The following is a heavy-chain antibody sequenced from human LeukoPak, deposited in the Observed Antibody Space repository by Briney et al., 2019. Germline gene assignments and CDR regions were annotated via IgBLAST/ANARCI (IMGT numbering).Heavy chain of an antibody. CDR2: ISYDGSNK. D-gene: IGHD3-22*01. CDR3: AKDGARDYYDSSGYYYEYFQH. J-gene: IGHJ1*01. V-gene: IGHV3-30*18. Sequence: PGRSLRLPCAASGFTFSSYGMHWVRQAPGKGLEWVAVISYDGSNKYYADSVKGRFTISRDNSKNTLYLQMNSLRAEDTAVYYCAKDGARDYYDSSGYYYEYFQHWGQGTLVTVSS. CDR1: GFTFSSYG.